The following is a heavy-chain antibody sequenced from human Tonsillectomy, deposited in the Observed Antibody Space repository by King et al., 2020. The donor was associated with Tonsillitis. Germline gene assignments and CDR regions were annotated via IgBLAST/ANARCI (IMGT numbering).Heavy chain of an antibody. D-gene: IGHD2-21*02. Sequence: QLQESGPGLVKPSETLSLTCTDSGYSISSANYWGWIRQPPGKGLEWIGSIYHSGSTYHNPSLKSRVTISVDTSKNQFSLKLSSVTAADTAVYYCARDRPVYGDWRWFDPWGQGTLVTVSS. J-gene: IGHJ5*02. CDR2: IYHSGST. CDR3: ARDRPVYGDWRWFDP. CDR1: GYSISSANY. V-gene: IGHV4-38-2*02.